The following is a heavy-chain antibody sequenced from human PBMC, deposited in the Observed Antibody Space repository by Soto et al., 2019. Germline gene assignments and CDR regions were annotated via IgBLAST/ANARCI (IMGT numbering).Heavy chain of an antibody. CDR1: GGSVSVGSYY. Sequence: QVQLQQSGPGLVKPSETLSLTCTVSGGSVSVGSYYWTWIRQPPGKGLEWIGYIFSPGSTNYNPSLKSRVTISLDTSTNHFSLRLSSVTAADTAVYYCARNYYGSGTYPYWGQGTLVTVSS. CDR3: ARNYYGSGTYPY. V-gene: IGHV4-61*03. CDR2: IFSPGST. J-gene: IGHJ4*01. D-gene: IGHD3-10*01.